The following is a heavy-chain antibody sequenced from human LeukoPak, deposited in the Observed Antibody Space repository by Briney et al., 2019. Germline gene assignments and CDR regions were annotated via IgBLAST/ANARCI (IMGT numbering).Heavy chain of an antibody. Sequence: ASVMVSCKASGYTFTGYYMHWVRQPPGQGLEWMGWINPNSGGTNYAQKFQGRVTMTRDTSFSTAYMELSRLRSDDTAVYYCARGVDCSSTSCYNHYYYMDVRGKGTTVTVSS. CDR1: GYTFTGYY. D-gene: IGHD2-2*02. J-gene: IGHJ6*03. V-gene: IGHV1-2*02. CDR3: ARGVDCSSTSCYNHYYYMDV. CDR2: INPNSGGT.